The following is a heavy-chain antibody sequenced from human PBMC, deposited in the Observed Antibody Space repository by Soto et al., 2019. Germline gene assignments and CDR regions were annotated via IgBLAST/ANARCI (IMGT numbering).Heavy chain of an antibody. CDR1: GDSITSGGYY. D-gene: IGHD3-10*01. Sequence: SETLSLTCTVSGDSITSGGYYWSWLRQRPGRRLEWIGYIYHSGGASYNPSLRGRAVISIATSKNQFFLRMNAVTAADTATYYCARDYYRAGSQYYYYGMEVWGQGTTVTVSS. J-gene: IGHJ6*02. V-gene: IGHV4-31*03. CDR2: IYHSGGA. CDR3: ARDYYRAGSQYYYYGMEV.